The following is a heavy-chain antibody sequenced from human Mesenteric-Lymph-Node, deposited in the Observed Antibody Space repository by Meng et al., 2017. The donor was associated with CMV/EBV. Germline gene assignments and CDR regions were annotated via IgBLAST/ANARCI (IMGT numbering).Heavy chain of an antibody. J-gene: IGHJ4*02. D-gene: IGHD3-3*01. Sequence: GESLKISCAASGFTFSTYRMNWIRQAPGKGLEWVSSIGISASDTFYTDSVRGRFTVYRDNAKNSVYLQMNSLRVEDTAVYYCARAQDGITIFGVVPLDYWGQGTLVTVSS. CDR2: IGISASDT. CDR3: ARAQDGITIFGVVPLDY. V-gene: IGHV3-21*01. CDR1: GFTFSTYR.